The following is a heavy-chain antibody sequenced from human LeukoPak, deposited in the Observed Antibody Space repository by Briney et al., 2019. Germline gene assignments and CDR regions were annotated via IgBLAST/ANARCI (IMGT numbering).Heavy chain of an antibody. CDR1: GSSISSYY. J-gene: IGHJ3*02. D-gene: IGHD4-17*01. CDR2: IYYSGST. Sequence: SETLSLTCTVSGSSISSYYWSWIRQPPGKGLEWIGYIYYSGSTNYNPSLKSRVTISVDTSKNQFSLKLSSVTAADTAVYYCASEVAVTTSGDAFDIWGQGTMVTVSS. V-gene: IGHV4-59*01. CDR3: ASEVAVTTSGDAFDI.